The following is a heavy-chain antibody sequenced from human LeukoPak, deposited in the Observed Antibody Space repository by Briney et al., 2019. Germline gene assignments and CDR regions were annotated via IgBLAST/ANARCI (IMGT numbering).Heavy chain of an antibody. Sequence: PGGSLRLSCAASGFTFSSYGMSWVRQAPGKGLEWVSAISGSGGSTYYADSVKGRFTISRDGSKNTLSLQMNSLRVEDTAVYYCARDLAWGAFDYWGQGTLVTVSS. CDR3: ARDLAWGAFDY. CDR1: GFTFSSYG. V-gene: IGHV3-23*01. J-gene: IGHJ4*02. D-gene: IGHD7-27*01. CDR2: ISGSGGST.